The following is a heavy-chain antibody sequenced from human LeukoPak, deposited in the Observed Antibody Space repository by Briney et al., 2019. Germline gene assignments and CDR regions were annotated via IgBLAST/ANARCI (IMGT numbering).Heavy chain of an antibody. CDR1: GFTFSSYG. D-gene: IGHD6-13*01. V-gene: IGHV3-33*01. Sequence: GRSLRLSCAASGFTFSSYGMHWIRQAPDKGLEWVAVIWSDGSHKYYADSMRGRFTISRDNSMNMVYLQMDSLRVEDTAVYYCVSAAGAFDMWGQGTLVTVSS. CDR2: IWSDGSHK. J-gene: IGHJ3*02. CDR3: VSAAGAFDM.